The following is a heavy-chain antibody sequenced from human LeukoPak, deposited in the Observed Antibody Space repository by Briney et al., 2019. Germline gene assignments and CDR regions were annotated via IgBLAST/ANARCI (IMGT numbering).Heavy chain of an antibody. D-gene: IGHD3-9*01. CDR1: GFAFNDFA. V-gene: IGHV3-23*01. Sequence: PGGSLRLSCAAAGFAFNDFAMSWVRQAPGKGLEWVSSITSTGESTYYADSLRGRFTISRDNSGGTLYLQMSSLRTEDSAVYYCAKRLSRGYFGKLIFDFWGQGALVTVSS. J-gene: IGHJ4*02. CDR3: AKRLSRGYFGKLIFDF. CDR2: ITSTGEST.